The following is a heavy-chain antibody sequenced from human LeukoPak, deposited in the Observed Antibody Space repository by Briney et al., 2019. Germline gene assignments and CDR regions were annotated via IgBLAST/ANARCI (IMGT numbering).Heavy chain of an antibody. V-gene: IGHV4-38-2*02. Sequence: SETLSLTCTVSGYSISSGYYWGWIRQPPGKGLEWIGSIYNSGSTYYNPSLKSRVTISVDTSKNQFSLKLRSVTAADTAMYYCARAFSSSWYYNWFDPWGQGTLVTVSS. D-gene: IGHD6-13*01. CDR3: ARAFSSSWYYNWFDP. J-gene: IGHJ5*02. CDR1: GYSISSGYY. CDR2: IYNSGST.